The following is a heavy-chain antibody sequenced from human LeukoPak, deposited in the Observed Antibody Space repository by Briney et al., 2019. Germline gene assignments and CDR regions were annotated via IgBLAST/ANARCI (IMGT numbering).Heavy chain of an antibody. V-gene: IGHV3-48*02. CDR3: AREAGTSQGSSWLRLYYFDY. J-gene: IGHJ4*02. CDR1: GFTFSSYS. CDR2: ISSSGSTI. Sequence: GGSLRLSCAASGFTFSSYSMNWVRQAPGKGLEWVSYISSSGSTIYYADSLRGRFTISRDNDKNSLYLQMNSLRDEDTAVYYCAREAGTSQGSSWLRLYYFDYWGQGTLVTVSS. D-gene: IGHD6-13*01.